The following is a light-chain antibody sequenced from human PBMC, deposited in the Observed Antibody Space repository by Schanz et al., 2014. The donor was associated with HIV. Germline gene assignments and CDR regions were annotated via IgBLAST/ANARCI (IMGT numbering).Light chain of an antibody. Sequence: QSSLTQPASVSGSPGQSVSISCSGSNADVGGYDYVAWYQQYPGKAPKLMIYDVTKRPSGVPDRFSGSKSGNTASLTISGLQAEDEADYYCCSFAGTIWVFGGGTKLTVL. V-gene: IGLV2-11*01. CDR1: NADVGGYDY. CDR3: CSFAGTIWV. J-gene: IGLJ3*02. CDR2: DVT.